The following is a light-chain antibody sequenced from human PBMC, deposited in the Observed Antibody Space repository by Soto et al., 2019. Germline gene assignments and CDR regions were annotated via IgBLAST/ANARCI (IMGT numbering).Light chain of an antibody. CDR1: QSMSIC. J-gene: IGKJ2*01. CDR3: QHYCSFPYT. CDR2: DAS. Sequence: IQMTQSPSTLSESAGARVTVTCRASQSMSICLAWYRQKPGQVPKVLIIDASSLEGGVPSRFSGSGSGSEFTLTISNLQPEDFATYYCQHYCSFPYTFGQGTKLEIK. V-gene: IGKV1-5*01.